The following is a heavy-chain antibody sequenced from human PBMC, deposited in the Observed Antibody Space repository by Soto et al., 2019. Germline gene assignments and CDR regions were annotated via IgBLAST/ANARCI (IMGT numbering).Heavy chain of an antibody. D-gene: IGHD3-16*01. CDR1: GGSISSYY. J-gene: IGHJ5*01. V-gene: IGHV4-59*04. CDR3: ASYLA. Sequence: PSETLSLTCTVSGGSISSYYWSWIRQPPGKGLEWIGYIYSSGSTFYNPSLKSRVTVSVDTSRNQISLKMSSVTATDTAVYYCASYLAWGLGTLVTVSS. CDR2: IYSSGST.